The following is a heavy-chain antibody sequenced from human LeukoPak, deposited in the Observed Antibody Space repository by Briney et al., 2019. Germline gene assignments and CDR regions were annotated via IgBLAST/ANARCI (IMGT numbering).Heavy chain of an antibody. D-gene: IGHD2-2*01. Sequence: GGSLRLSCAASGFTFSSYAMRSVREGPGGGLGYVSGMCSNGGSTSYANSVKGRFAISRDNSKNTLYLRMGSLRAEDMAVYYCARGAYCTSTSCHNYYFYYMDVWGKGTTVTVAS. J-gene: IGHJ6*03. CDR2: MCSNGGST. V-gene: IGHV3-64*01. CDR1: GFTFSSYA. CDR3: ARGAYCTSTSCHNYYFYYMDV.